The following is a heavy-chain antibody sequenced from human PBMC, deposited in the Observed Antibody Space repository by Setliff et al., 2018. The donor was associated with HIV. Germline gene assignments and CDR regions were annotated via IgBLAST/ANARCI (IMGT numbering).Heavy chain of an antibody. CDR3: ARTSTTTGTTLNWFDP. CDR2: ISSSSSTI. D-gene: IGHD1-1*01. CDR1: GFTFSSYS. J-gene: IGHJ5*02. Sequence: GGSLRLSCAASGFTFSSYSMNWVRQAPGKGLEWVSYISSSSSTIDYADSVKGRFTISRDNAKNSLYLQMNSLRVEDTAVYYCARTSTTTGTTLNWFDPWGQGTLVTVSS. V-gene: IGHV3-48*01.